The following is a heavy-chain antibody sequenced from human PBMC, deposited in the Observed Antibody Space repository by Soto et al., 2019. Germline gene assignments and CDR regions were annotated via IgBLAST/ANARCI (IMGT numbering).Heavy chain of an antibody. J-gene: IGHJ6*02. D-gene: IGHD5-12*01. V-gene: IGHV1-2*02. CDR1: GYTFTGYY. CDR2: INPNSGGT. CDR3: ASSLGSGYDLYYYGMDV. Sequence: ASVKVSCKASGYTFTGYYMRWVRQAPGQGLEWMGWINPNSGGTNYAQKFQGRVTMTRDTSISTAYMELSRLRSDDTAVYYCASSLGSGYDLYYYGMDVWGQGTTVTVSS.